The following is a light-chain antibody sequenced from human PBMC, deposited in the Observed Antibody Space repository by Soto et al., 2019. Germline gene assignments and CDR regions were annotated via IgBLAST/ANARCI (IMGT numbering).Light chain of an antibody. CDR2: TTS. CDR1: QGIGHD. V-gene: IGKV1-6*01. CDR3: KQYENYWT. J-gene: IGKJ1*01. Sequence: ALRLTQSPSSLSASFGDRVNITCRASQGIGHDLGWYQQKPGQAPKLLSYTTSTLQSGVHSRFSGSGSGTDFTLTIRCLQSEDFATYYCKQYENYWTFGQGTKVEI.